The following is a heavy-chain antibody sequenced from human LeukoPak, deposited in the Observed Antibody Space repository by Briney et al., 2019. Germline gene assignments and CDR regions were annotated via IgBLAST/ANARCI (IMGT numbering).Heavy chain of an antibody. CDR1: GYRITSYL. CDR3: ASERGSYSPFEH. CDR2: IDPSDSYT. D-gene: IGHD2-15*01. Sequence: GESLNIPSKGSGYRITSYLISLFLQMPGKGLEGMGRIDPSDSYTNYSPSFQGHVTISADKSISTAYLQWSSLNASDTAMDYCASERGSYSPFEHGGEGTLVSVSS. V-gene: IGHV5-10-1*01. J-gene: IGHJ4*02.